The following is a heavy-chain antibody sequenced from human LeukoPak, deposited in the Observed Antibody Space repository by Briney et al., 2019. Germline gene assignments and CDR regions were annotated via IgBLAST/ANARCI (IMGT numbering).Heavy chain of an antibody. CDR2: IYYSGST. Sequence: NPSETLSLTCAVYGGSFSSYYWSWIRQPPGKGLEWIGYIYYSGSTNYNPSLKSRVTISVDTSKNQFSLKLSSVTAADTAVYYCARRGELRGVLNFDYWGQGTLVTVSS. J-gene: IGHJ4*02. D-gene: IGHD3-10*01. CDR1: GGSFSSYY. CDR3: ARRGELRGVLNFDY. V-gene: IGHV4-59*08.